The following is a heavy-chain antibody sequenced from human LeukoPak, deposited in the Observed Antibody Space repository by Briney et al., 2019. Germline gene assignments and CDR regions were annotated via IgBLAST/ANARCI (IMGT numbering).Heavy chain of an antibody. CDR2: ISGSATST. CDR3: ARHPRGYRSGGSCYDGSFDY. CDR1: GFTFSPYA. D-gene: IGHD2-15*01. J-gene: IGHJ4*02. V-gene: IGHV3-23*01. Sequence: PGGSLRLSCAASGFTFSPYAMSWVRQAPGKGLEWVSAISGSATSTYYADSVQGRFTISRDNSKNTLYLQMSSLRAEDTAVYYCARHPRGYRSGGSCYDGSFDYWGRGTLVTVSS.